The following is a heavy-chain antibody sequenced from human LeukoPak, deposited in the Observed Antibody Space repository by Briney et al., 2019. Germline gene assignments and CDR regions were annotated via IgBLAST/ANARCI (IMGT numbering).Heavy chain of an antibody. J-gene: IGHJ6*02. CDR1: GFTFSDYY. Sequence: GGSLRLSCAASGFTFSDYYMSWIRQAPGKGLEWVSYISSSGSTIYYADSVKGRFTISRDNAKSSLYLQMNSLRAEDTAVYYCARDSARITIFGVVIEDGMDVWGQGTTVTVSS. V-gene: IGHV3-11*01. D-gene: IGHD3-3*01. CDR3: ARDSARITIFGVVIEDGMDV. CDR2: ISSSGSTI.